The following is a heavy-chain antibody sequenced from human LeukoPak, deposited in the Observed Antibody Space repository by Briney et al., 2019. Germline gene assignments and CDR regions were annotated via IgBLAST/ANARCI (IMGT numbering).Heavy chain of an antibody. CDR1: GFTFNSYA. Sequence: GSLRLSCAASGFTFNSYAMIWVRQAPGKGLEWVSSISGNGGSPYYADSVKGRFTISRDNSKNTLYLQMNSLKTEDTAVYYCTTDPYSPIAAAGTDYYYMDVWGKGTTVTVSS. CDR2: ISGNGGSP. J-gene: IGHJ6*03. D-gene: IGHD6-13*01. V-gene: IGHV3-23*01. CDR3: TTDPYSPIAAAGTDYYYMDV.